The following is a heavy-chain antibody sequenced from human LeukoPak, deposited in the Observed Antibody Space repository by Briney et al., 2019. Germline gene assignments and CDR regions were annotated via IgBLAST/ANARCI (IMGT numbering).Heavy chain of an antibody. CDR3: ARYYYGSGKDY. CDR2: IIPILGIA. D-gene: IGHD3-10*01. CDR1: GGTFSSYT. V-gene: IGHV1-69*02. Sequence: SVKVSRKASGGTFSSYTISWVRQAPGQGLEWMGRIIPILGIADYAQKFQGRVTITADKSTSTAYMELSSLRSEDTAVYYCARYYYGSGKDYWGQGTLVTVSS. J-gene: IGHJ4*02.